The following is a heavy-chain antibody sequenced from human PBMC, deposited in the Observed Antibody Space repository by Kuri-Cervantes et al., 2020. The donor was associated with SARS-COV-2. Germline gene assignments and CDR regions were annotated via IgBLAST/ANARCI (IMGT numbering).Heavy chain of an antibody. CDR2: IYYSGST. D-gene: IGHD4-11*01. CDR1: GGSISSSSYY. Sequence: GSLRLSCTVSGGSISSSSYYRGWIRQPPGKGLEWIGSIYYSGSTYYNPSLKSRVTISVDTSKNQFSLKLSSVTAADTAVYYCARTYDTVTGDAFDIWGQGTMVTVSS. J-gene: IGHJ3*02. V-gene: IGHV4-39*01. CDR3: ARTYDTVTGDAFDI.